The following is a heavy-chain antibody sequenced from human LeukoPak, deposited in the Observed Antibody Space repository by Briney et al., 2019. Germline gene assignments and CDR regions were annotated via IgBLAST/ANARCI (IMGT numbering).Heavy chain of an antibody. CDR1: GYSIRSGYF. Sequence: CETLSLTCGVSGYSIRSGYFWAWIRPPPGKGLEWIGSMSYCWNTHYNPSLQSRLTISGDTSKNKFSLKLSSLTAADTAVYHCARASIAGVGNETPSYWFGSWGQGTLVTVPS. CDR2: MSYCWNT. D-gene: IGHD6-6*01. J-gene: IGHJ5*01. V-gene: IGHV4-38-2*01. CDR3: ARASIAGVGNETPSYWFGS.